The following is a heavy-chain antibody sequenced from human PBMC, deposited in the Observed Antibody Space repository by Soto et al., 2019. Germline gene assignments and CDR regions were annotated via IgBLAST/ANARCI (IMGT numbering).Heavy chain of an antibody. CDR1: GFTFSSYG. V-gene: IGHV3-30*18. CDR2: ISYDGSNK. J-gene: IGHJ6*02. CDR3: AKDLRRAVAAAGWTIRYGMDV. D-gene: IGHD6-13*01. Sequence: PGGSLRLSCAASGFTFSSYGMHRVRQAPGKGLEWVAVISYDGSNKYYADSVKGRFTISRDNSKNTLYLQMNSLRAEDTAVYYCAKDLRRAVAAAGWTIRYGMDVWGQGTTVTVSS.